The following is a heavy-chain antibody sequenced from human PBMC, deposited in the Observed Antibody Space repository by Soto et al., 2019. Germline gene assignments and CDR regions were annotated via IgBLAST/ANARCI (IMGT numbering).Heavy chain of an antibody. V-gene: IGHV2-70*01. CDR1: GFSLSTRGLC. D-gene: IGHD3-9*01. CDR3: ARTLLGHYDILTGYSEFAY. J-gene: IGHJ4*02. Sequence: SGPTLVYPTQTPTLACTFSGFSLSTRGLCVSWIRQPPGKALEWLALIDWDDDKYYSTSLKTRLTISKDTSKNQVVLTMTNMDPVDTATYYCARTLLGHYDILTGYSEFAYWGQGTRDT. CDR2: IDWDDDK.